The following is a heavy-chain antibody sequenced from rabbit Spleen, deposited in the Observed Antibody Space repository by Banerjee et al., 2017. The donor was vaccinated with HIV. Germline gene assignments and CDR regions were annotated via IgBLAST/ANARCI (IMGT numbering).Heavy chain of an antibody. CDR3: ARDAGSGDYIDVYFDL. CDR1: GVSFSDDSY. D-gene: IGHD8-1*01. Sequence: QSLEESGGDLVKPGASLTLTCIASGVSFSDDSYMCWVRQAPGKGLEWIACIYGGIITNTYYATWAKGRFTISKTSSTTVTLQMTSLTVADTATYFCARDAGSGDYIDVYFDLWGQGTLVTVS. CDR2: IYGGIITNT. J-gene: IGHJ4*01. V-gene: IGHV1S40*01.